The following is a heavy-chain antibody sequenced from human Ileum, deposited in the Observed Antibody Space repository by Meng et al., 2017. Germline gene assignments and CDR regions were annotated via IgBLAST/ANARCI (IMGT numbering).Heavy chain of an antibody. CDR3: VRSNIFGWNPRDH. D-gene: IGHD3-3*02. V-gene: IGHV1-2*06. CDR1: GYTFTDYF. CDR2: INPKSGAT. J-gene: IGHJ4*02. Sequence: GHVVQRGAEAKKPGASLKVSCKASGYTFTDYFVHWVRQAPGQGLEWMGRINPKSGATAYAQKFQGRVTVTSDTSISTAYLDLISLTSDDTALYYCVRSNIFGWNPRDHWGQGTLVTVSS.